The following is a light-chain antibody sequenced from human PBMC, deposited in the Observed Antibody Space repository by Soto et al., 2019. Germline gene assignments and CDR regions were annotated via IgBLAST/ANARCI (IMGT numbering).Light chain of an antibody. J-gene: IGLJ1*01. CDR1: SCDVGGYNY. V-gene: IGLV2-14*01. CDR3: SSYTSSSTLYV. Sequence: QSALTQPASVSGSPGQSIAISSTGTSCDVGGYNYVSWYQQHPGKAPKLMIYDVSNRPSGVSNRFSGSKSGNTASLTISGLQTKDEADYYCSSYTSSSTLYVFGTGTKVTVL. CDR2: DVS.